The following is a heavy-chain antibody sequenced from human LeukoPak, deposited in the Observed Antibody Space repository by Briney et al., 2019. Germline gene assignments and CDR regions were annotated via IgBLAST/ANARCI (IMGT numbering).Heavy chain of an antibody. V-gene: IGHV4-4*07. J-gene: IGHJ6*03. Sequence: PSETLSLTCSVSGASINSYYWSWFRQPAGKGLEWIGRVYSSGSTIYNPSLRGRLSMSLDTSKNHFSLRLSSVTAADTAKYYCARVVRYYMDVWGKGTTVTISS. D-gene: IGHD6-6*01. CDR3: ARVVRYYMDV. CDR2: VYSSGST. CDR1: GASINSYY.